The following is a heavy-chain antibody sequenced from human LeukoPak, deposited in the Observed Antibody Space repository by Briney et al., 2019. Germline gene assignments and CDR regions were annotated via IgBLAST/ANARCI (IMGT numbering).Heavy chain of an antibody. Sequence: GGSPRLSCAASGFTFSSYAMSWVRQAPGKGLEWVSAISGSGGSTYYADSVKGRFTISRDNSKNTLYLQMNSLRAEDTAVYYCAKDVRSVSAAGIFDYWGQGTLVTVSS. CDR2: ISGSGGST. CDR1: GFTFSSYA. CDR3: AKDVRSVSAAGIFDY. J-gene: IGHJ4*02. V-gene: IGHV3-23*01. D-gene: IGHD6-13*01.